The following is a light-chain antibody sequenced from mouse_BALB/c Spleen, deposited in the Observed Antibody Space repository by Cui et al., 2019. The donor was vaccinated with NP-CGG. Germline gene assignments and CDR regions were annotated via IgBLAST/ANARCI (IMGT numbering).Light chain of an antibody. Sequence: QAVLPQESALPTSPGETVTLTCRSSTGAVTTRNYANWVQEKPDHLFTGLIGGTNNRVPGVPARFSGSLIGDKAALTITGAQTEDEAIYFCALWYSNHWVFGGGTKLTVL. V-gene: IGLV1*01. CDR2: GTN. CDR1: TGAVTTRNY. CDR3: ALWYSNHWV. J-gene: IGLJ1*01.